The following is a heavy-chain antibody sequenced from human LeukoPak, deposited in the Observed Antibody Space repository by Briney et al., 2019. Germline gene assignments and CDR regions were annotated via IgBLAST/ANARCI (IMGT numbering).Heavy chain of an antibody. CDR1: GGTFSSYA. D-gene: IGHD3-3*01. J-gene: IGHJ6*03. CDR2: IIPIFGTA. V-gene: IGHV1-69*05. CDR3: ARAYYDFWSGYPDLYYMDV. Sequence: SVKVSCKASGGTFSSYAISWVRQAPGQGLEWMGGIIPIFGTANYAQKLQGRVTMTTDTSTSTAYMELRSLRSDDTAVYYCARAYYDFWSGYPDLYYMDVWGKGTTVTVSS.